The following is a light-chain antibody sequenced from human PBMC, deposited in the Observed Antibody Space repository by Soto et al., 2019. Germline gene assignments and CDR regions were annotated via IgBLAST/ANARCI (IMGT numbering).Light chain of an antibody. Sequence: DIQLTQSASSLSASAGDRVTITGQASQVITNYLNWYQQKPGKAPKLLIYDISTLEIGVPSRFSGSGSGTDFTFTITGLQPEDIATYFCQQDENLPYTFGQGTKLEI. V-gene: IGKV1-33*01. J-gene: IGKJ2*01. CDR3: QQDENLPYT. CDR2: DIS. CDR1: QVITNY.